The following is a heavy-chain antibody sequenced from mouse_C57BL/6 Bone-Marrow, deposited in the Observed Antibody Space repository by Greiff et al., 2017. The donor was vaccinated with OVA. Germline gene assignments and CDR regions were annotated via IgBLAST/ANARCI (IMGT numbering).Heavy chain of an antibody. J-gene: IGHJ4*01. CDR1: GFTFSDYG. D-gene: IGHD3-3*01. Sequence: EVNVVESGGGLVKPGGSLKLSCAASGFTFSDYGMHWVRQAPEKGLEWVAYISSGSSTIYYADTVKGRFTISRDNAKNTLFLQMTSLRSEDTAMYYCARGGRYAMDYWGQGTSVTVSS. CDR2: ISSGSSTI. CDR3: ARGGRYAMDY. V-gene: IGHV5-17*01.